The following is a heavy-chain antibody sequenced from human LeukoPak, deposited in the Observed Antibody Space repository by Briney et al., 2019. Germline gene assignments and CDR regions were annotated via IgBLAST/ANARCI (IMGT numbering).Heavy chain of an antibody. V-gene: IGHV1-24*01. CDR3: ATLYGDYPLQH. CDR1: GYTLTELS. CDR2: FDPEDGET. D-gene: IGHD4-17*01. Sequence: ASVTVSFKVSGYTLTELSMHWVRQAPGKGLEWMGGFDPEDGETIYAQKFQGRVTMTEDTSTDTAYMELSSLRSEDTAVYYCATLYGDYPLQHWGQGTLVTVSS. J-gene: IGHJ1*01.